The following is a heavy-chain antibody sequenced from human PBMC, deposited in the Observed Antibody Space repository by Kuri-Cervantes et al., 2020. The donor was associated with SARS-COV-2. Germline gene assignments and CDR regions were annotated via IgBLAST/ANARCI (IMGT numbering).Heavy chain of an antibody. CDR2: ISGSGGST. D-gene: IGHD2-2*01. Sequence: GESLKISCAASGFTFSSYAMSWVRQAPGKGLEWVSAISGSGGSTYYADSVKGRFTISRDNSKNTLYLQMNSLRAEDKAVYYYAKGDYCSSTSCYSYYYYYGMDVWGQGTTVTVSS. CDR3: AKGDYCSSTSCYSYYYYYGMDV. CDR1: GFTFSSYA. V-gene: IGHV3-23*01. J-gene: IGHJ6*02.